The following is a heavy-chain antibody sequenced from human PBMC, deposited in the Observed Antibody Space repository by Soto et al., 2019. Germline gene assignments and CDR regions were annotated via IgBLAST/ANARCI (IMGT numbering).Heavy chain of an antibody. CDR1: GFTFSNAW. CDR2: IKSKTDGGTT. D-gene: IGHD5-18*01. CDR3: TTDQMVLYSYGYWVSDLTNHYYFDY. J-gene: IGHJ4*02. V-gene: IGHV3-15*07. Sequence: GGSLRLSCAASGFTFSNAWMNWVRQAPGKGLEWVGRIKSKTDGGTTDYAAPVKGRFTISRDDSKNTLYLQMNSLKTEDTAVYYCTTDQMVLYSYGYWVSDLTNHYYFDYWGQGTLVTVSS.